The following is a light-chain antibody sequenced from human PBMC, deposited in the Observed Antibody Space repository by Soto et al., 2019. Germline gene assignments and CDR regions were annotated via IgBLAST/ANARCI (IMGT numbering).Light chain of an antibody. CDR1: QSISSY. Sequence: DIQMTQSPSTLPASVGDRVHLYYRASQSISSYLNWYQQKPGKAPKLLIYAASSLQSGVPSRFSGSGSGTDFTLTISSLQPEDSATYYCQQNNSTTYTFGQGTRLEIK. CDR2: AAS. V-gene: IGKV1-39*01. CDR3: QQNNSTTYT. J-gene: IGKJ5*01.